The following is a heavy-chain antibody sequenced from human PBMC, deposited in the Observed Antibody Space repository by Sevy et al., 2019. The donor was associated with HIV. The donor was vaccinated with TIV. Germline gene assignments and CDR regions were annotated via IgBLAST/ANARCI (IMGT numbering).Heavy chain of an antibody. J-gene: IGHJ4*02. Sequence: SEILSLTCTVSGASISSSGYYWGWIRQPPGKGLEWIASIRYSGSTYYNPSLRSRVTISADASKKQFSLKLNSVTAADTAVYYCAGPRLTYNSGWSYYDHWGQGTVVTVSS. CDR3: AGPRLTYNSGWSYYDH. V-gene: IGHV4-39*01. CDR2: IRYSGST. CDR1: GASISSSGYY. D-gene: IGHD6-19*01.